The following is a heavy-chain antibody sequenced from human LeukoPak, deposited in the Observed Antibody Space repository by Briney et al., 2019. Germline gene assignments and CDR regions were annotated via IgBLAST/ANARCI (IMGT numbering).Heavy chain of an antibody. Sequence: GESLKISCKGSGYSFTSYWIGWVRQMPGKGLEWMGIIYPGDSDTRYSPSFQGQVTISADKSISTAYLQWSSLKASDTAMYYCARTYYYDSSGFWYFDLWGRGTLVTVSS. CDR1: GYSFTSYW. J-gene: IGHJ2*01. CDR3: ARTYYYDSSGFWYFDL. V-gene: IGHV5-51*01. CDR2: IYPGDSDT. D-gene: IGHD3-22*01.